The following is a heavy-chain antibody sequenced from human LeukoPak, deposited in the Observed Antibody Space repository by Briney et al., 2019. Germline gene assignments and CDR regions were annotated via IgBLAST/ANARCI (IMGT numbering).Heavy chain of an antibody. V-gene: IGHV1-46*01. CDR2: INPSGGST. CDR1: GFTFSSYA. J-gene: IGHJ3*02. D-gene: IGHD6-6*01. Sequence: GGSLRLSCAASGFTFSSYAMHWVRQAPGQGLEWMGIINPSGGSTSYAQKFQGRVTMTRDTSTSTVHMELSSLRSEDTAVYYCARAALDAFDIWGQGTMVTVSS. CDR3: ARAALDAFDI.